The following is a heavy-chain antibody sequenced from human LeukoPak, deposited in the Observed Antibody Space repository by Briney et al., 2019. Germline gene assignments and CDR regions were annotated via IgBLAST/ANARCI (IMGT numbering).Heavy chain of an antibody. V-gene: IGHV1-2*02. CDR1: GHTFTGYY. CDR2: INPNSGGT. Sequence: ASVKVSCKASGHTFTGYYMHWVRQAPGLGLEWMGWINPNSGGTNYAQKFQGRVTMTRDTSISTAYMELSRLRSDDTAVYYCARDHGYSSGWYSDYWGQGTLVTVSS. D-gene: IGHD6-19*01. J-gene: IGHJ4*02. CDR3: ARDHGYSSGWYSDY.